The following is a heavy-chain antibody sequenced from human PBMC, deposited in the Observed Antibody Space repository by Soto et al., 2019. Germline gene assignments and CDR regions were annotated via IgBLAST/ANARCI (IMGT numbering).Heavy chain of an antibody. V-gene: IGHV2-5*02. CDR1: GFSLKTFGVN. CDR3: ARSTSENFWSGPFDY. Sequence: QITLKESGPTLGSPTRPLTLTCSFAGFSLKTFGVNVGGFCQPPGKDLEWLALTSWDDDRRFSPSLQTRVTVTKDSSKNQVVLAMTNMAPVDTGTYYCARSTSENFWSGPFDYWGPGTVVTVSS. J-gene: IGHJ4*02. D-gene: IGHD3-3*01. CDR2: TSWDDDR.